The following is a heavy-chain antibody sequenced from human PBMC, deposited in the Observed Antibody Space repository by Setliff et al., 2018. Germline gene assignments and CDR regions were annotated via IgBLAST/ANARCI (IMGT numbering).Heavy chain of an antibody. D-gene: IGHD3-22*01. V-gene: IGHV1-69*02. J-gene: IGHJ4*02. Sequence: SVKVSCKASGGPLNSYSFSWVRQAPGQGLEWMGRIIPVFDITRYPQKFQGRVTITADKSTGIIYMELTSLRSDDTAVYYCARHPPPPNYFDIGALDSWGQGTLVTVSS. CDR3: ARHPPPPNYFDIGALDS. CDR2: IIPVFDIT. CDR1: GGPLNSYS.